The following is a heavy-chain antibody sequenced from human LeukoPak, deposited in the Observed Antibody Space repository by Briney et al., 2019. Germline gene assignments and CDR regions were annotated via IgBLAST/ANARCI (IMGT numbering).Heavy chain of an antibody. CDR1: GGTFSSYA. J-gene: IGHJ5*02. Sequence: GASVKVSCKASGGTFSSYAINWVRQATGQGLEWMGWMNPNSGNTGYAQKFQGRVTMTRNTSISTAYMELSSLRSEDTAVYYCARETVTSLGDWIDPWGQGTLVTVSS. D-gene: IGHD4-17*01. CDR2: MNPNSGNT. V-gene: IGHV1-8*02. CDR3: ARETVTSLGDWIDP.